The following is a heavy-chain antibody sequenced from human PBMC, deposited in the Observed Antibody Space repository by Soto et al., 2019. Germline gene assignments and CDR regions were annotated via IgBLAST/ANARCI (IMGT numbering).Heavy chain of an antibody. CDR3: ARGGAVDGWGNYYRDV. CDR1: GYTFTSYG. J-gene: IGHJ6*01. Sequence: QVQLVQSGAEVKKPGASVKVSCKASGYTFTSYGISWVRQAPGQGLAWMGWISAYKGNTNYPQKLQGRVTMTTDTSPSTGYLERRSLRSDDTAVYYCARGGAVDGWGNYYRDVWGHGTTVTVSS. CDR2: ISAYKGNT. D-gene: IGHD6-19*01. V-gene: IGHV1-18*04.